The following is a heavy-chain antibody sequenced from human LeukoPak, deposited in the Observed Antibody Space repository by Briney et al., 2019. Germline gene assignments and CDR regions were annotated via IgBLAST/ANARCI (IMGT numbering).Heavy chain of an antibody. J-gene: IGHJ6*03. CDR2: IYVGGAT. CDR3: ARFAAGGSYYYYMDV. V-gene: IGHV3-66*01. D-gene: IGHD6-25*01. Sequence: GGSLRLSCAASGFTVSYNHMSWVRQAPGKGLEWVSYIYVGGATYYTDSLRGRFTISRDNSKNTLFLQMNSLRAEDTAVYYCARFAAGGSYYYYMDVWGKGTTVPVSS. CDR1: GFTVSYNH.